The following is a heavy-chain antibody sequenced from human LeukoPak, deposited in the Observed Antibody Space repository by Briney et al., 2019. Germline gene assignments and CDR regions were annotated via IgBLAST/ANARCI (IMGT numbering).Heavy chain of an antibody. J-gene: IGHJ4*02. V-gene: IGHV3-23*01. Sequence: GGSLRLSCAASGFTFSTYLMHWVRQAPGKGLEWVSAISNNGGYTYYADSVQGRFTNSRDNSKSTLCLQMNSLRAEDTAVYYCAKQLGYCSDGSCYFPYWGQGTLVTVSS. CDR2: ISNNGGYT. CDR3: AKQLGYCSDGSCYFPY. D-gene: IGHD2-15*01. CDR1: GFTFSTYL.